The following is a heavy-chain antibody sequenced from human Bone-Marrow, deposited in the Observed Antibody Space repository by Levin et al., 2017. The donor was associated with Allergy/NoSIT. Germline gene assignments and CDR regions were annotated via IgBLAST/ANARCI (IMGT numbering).Heavy chain of an antibody. V-gene: IGHV3-13*01. CDR3: ARYNYEYNALDI. Sequence: GGSLRLSCAASGFTFRTHDMHWVRQGTGKGLEWVSTIGTAGDTYYPDSVRGRFTISRENAKNSLYLQMNGLSAGDTAVYYCARYNYEYNALDIWGQGTMVTVSS. D-gene: IGHD5-18*01. J-gene: IGHJ3*02. CDR2: IGTAGDT. CDR1: GFTFRTHD.